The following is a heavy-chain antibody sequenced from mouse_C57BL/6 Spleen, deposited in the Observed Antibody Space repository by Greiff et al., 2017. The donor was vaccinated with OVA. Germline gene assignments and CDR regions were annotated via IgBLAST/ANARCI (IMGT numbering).Heavy chain of an antibody. J-gene: IGHJ1*03. D-gene: IGHD1-1*01. CDR1: GFTFSDYG. CDR3: ARPGTTVVPYWYFDV. V-gene: IGHV5-17*01. Sequence: EVQGVESGGGLVKPGGSLKLSCAASGFTFSDYGMHWVRQAPEKGLEWVAYISSGSSTIYYADTVKGRFTISRDNAKHTLFLQMTSLRSEDTAMYYCARPGTTVVPYWYFDVWGTGTTVTVSS. CDR2: ISSGSSTI.